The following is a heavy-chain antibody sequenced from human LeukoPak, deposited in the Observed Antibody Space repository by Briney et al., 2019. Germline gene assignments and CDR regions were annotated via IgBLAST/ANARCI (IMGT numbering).Heavy chain of an antibody. J-gene: IGHJ5*02. V-gene: IGHV4-59*08. Sequence: SETLSLTCTVSGGSISSYYWSWIRQPPGKGLEWIGYIYYSGSTNYNPSLESRVTISVDTSKNQFSLKLTSVTAADTAVYYCTRNYRRGWLDPWGQGTLVTVSS. CDR3: TRNYRRGWLDP. CDR1: GGSISSYY. D-gene: IGHD3-10*01. CDR2: IYYSGST.